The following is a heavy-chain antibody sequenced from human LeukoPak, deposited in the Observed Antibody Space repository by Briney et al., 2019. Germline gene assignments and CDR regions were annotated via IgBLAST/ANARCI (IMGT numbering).Heavy chain of an antibody. V-gene: IGHV3-74*01. CDR2: INSDGINT. Sequence: GGSLRLSCAASGFTFSNYWMHWVRQAPGKGLVWVSRINSDGINTSYADSVKGRFTISRDDAKNTLNLQMNSLRAEDTAVYYCARDLGQYYDTSDNWFDPWGQGTLVTVSS. D-gene: IGHD3-22*01. CDR3: ARDLGQYYDTSDNWFDP. CDR1: GFTFSNYW. J-gene: IGHJ5*02.